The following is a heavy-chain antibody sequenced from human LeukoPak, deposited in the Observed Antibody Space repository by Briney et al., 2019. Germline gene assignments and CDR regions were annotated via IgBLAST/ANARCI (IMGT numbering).Heavy chain of an antibody. D-gene: IGHD2-15*01. CDR1: GFTFSNYG. J-gene: IGHJ4*02. CDR3: AVYCSGGTCYPEGSDFDY. V-gene: IGHV3-30*02. Sequence: GGSLRLSCEASGFTFSNYGMHWVRQAPGKGLEWVAFIRYDGSNKYYADSVKGRFTISRDISKNTLYLQMISLRAEDTAVYYCAVYCSGGTCYPEGSDFDYWGQGTLVTVSS. CDR2: IRYDGSNK.